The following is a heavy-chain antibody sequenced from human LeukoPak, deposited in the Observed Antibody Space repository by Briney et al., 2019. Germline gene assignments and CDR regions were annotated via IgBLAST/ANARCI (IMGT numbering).Heavy chain of an antibody. V-gene: IGHV1-69*05. CDR1: GYTFTSYA. D-gene: IGHD2-2*01. CDR3: ARGNGYCSSTSCYMDV. CDR2: IIPIFGTA. J-gene: IGHJ6*04. Sequence: SVKVSCKASGYTFTSYAISWVRQAPGQGLEWMGGIIPIFGTANYAQKFQGRVTITTDESTSTAYMELSSLRSEDTAVYYCARGNGYCSSTSCYMDVWGKGTTVTVSS.